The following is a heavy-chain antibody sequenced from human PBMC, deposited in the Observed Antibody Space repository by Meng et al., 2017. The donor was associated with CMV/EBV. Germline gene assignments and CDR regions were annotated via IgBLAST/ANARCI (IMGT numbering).Heavy chain of an antibody. CDR2: IYYSGST. D-gene: IGHD4-23*01. V-gene: IGHV4-39*07. J-gene: IGHJ4*02. CDR1: GGSISSSSYY. Sequence: QLQESGPGLVKPSETLSLTCTVSGGSISSSSYYWGWIRQPPGKGLEWIGSIYYSGSTYYNPSLKSRVTISVDTSKNQFSLKLSSVTAADTAVYYCARDPSLRWIDYWGQGTLVTVSS. CDR3: ARDPSLRWIDY.